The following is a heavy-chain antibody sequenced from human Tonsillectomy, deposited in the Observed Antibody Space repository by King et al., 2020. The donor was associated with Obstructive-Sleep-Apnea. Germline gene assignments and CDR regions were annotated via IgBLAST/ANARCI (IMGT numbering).Heavy chain of an antibody. CDR2: ISYDGSNK. CDR1: GFTFSSYA. Sequence: VQLVESGGGVVQPGRSLRLSCAASGFTFSSYAMHWVRQAPGKGLEWVAVISYDGSNKYYEDSVKGRFTISRDNSKNTLYLRMNSLRAEDTAVYYCARGWIPTAAYYSYGMDVWGQGTTVTVSS. J-gene: IGHJ6*02. D-gene: IGHD2-2*01. V-gene: IGHV3-30*04. CDR3: ARGWIPTAAYYSYGMDV.